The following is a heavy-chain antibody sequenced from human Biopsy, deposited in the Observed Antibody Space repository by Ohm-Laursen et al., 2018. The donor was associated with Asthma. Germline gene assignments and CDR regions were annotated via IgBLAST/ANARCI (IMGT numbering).Heavy chain of an antibody. J-gene: IGHJ4*02. CDR3: AKDERLYYGSDSKYMQPVPLGD. D-gene: IGHD3-10*01. CDR2: IYSGGGT. CDR1: GFTVSTNG. V-gene: IGHV3-53*01. Sequence: SLRLSCAASGFTVSTNGMSWVRQPPGKGLEWVSVIYSGGGTYYADSVKGRLTISRDKSENTLYLQMNSLRAEDTAVYYCAKDERLYYGSDSKYMQPVPLGDWGQGTLVIVSA.